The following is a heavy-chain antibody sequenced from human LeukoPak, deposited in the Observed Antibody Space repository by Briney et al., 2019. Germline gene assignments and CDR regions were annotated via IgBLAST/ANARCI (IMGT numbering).Heavy chain of an antibody. Sequence: PSETLSLTCTVSGGSISSYYWSWIRQPPGKDWSGLGYIYYSGSTNYNPSLKGRVTISVDTSKNQFSLKLSSVTAADTAVYYCARKNIAVAGNAFDIWGQGTMVTVSS. J-gene: IGHJ3*02. D-gene: IGHD6-19*01. CDR1: GGSISSYY. V-gene: IGHV4-59*12. CDR2: IYYSGST. CDR3: ARKNIAVAGNAFDI.